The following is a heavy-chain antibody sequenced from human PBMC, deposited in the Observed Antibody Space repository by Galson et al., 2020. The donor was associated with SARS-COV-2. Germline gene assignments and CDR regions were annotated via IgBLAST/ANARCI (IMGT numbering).Heavy chain of an antibody. V-gene: IGHV2-5*02. CDR2: IYWDDDK. D-gene: IGHD6-19*01. CDR3: AHRPSAVAGPSFDY. Sequence: SGPPQVTPTQTLTLTSTFSGFSLSTSGVGVGWIRQPPGKALEWLPLIYWDDDKRYSPSLKSRLTITKDTSKNQVVLTMTNMDPVDTATYYCAHRPSAVAGPSFDYWGQGTLVTVSS. J-gene: IGHJ4*02. CDR1: GFSLSTSGVG.